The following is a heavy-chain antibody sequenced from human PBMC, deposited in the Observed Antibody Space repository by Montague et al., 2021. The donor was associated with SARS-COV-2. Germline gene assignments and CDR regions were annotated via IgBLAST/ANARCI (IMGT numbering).Heavy chain of an antibody. CDR3: ARDFDY. V-gene: IGHV4-59*13. CDR2: MYYSGST. CDR1: GGSISSYY. Sequence: SETLSLTCTVSGGSISSYYWSWIRQPPGKGLEWIGYMYYSGSTNYNPSLKNRVTLSVDTSKNQFSLKLSSVTAADTAVYYCARDFDYWGQGTLVTVSS. J-gene: IGHJ4*02.